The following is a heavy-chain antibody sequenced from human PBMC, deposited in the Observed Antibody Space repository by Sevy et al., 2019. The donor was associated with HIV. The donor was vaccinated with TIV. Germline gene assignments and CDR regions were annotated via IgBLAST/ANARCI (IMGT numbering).Heavy chain of an antibody. J-gene: IGHJ4*02. CDR1: GGTFSSYA. CDR3: EAGRQELYYGSGSYAPPLGFDY. CDR2: IIPIFGTA. D-gene: IGHD3-10*01. Sequence: ASVKVSCKASGGTFSSYAISWVRQAPGQGLEWMGGIIPIFGTANYAQKFQGRVTITANRSTSTAYMELSSLRSEDTAVYYCEAGRQELYYGSGSYAPPLGFDYWGQGTLVTVSS. V-gene: IGHV1-69*06.